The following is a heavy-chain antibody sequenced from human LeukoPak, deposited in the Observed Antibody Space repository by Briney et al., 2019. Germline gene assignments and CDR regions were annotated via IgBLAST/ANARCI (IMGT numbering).Heavy chain of an antibody. CDR2: MYYCWSS. Sequence: SDPLSLICTLSGRPQSRYYWLWIRQPPGKGVAWIGCMYYCWSSNLNPSLTSRLTISVDTSKNQFALKLSSVTAADTAVYYCARSKSYGDPYAFDIWGQGTMVTVSS. D-gene: IGHD4-17*01. CDR1: GRPQSRYY. J-gene: IGHJ3*02. CDR3: ARSKSYGDPYAFDI. V-gene: IGHV4-59*08.